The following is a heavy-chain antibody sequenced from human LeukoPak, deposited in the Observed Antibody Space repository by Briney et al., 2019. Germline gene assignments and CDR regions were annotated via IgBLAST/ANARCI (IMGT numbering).Heavy chain of an antibody. CDR2: INHSGST. J-gene: IGHJ6*03. V-gene: IGHV4-34*01. Sequence: SETLSLTCAGYGGSFSGYYWSWIRQPPGKGLEWIGEINHSGSTNYNLSLKSRVTISGDTSKNQFSLKLSSVTAADTAVYFCARVGYSYVINDWSRTGLGAYPTKYYYHMDVWGKGTTVTVSS. CDR1: GGSFSGYY. CDR3: ARVGYSYVINDWSRTGLGAYPTKYYYHMDV. D-gene: IGHD5-18*01.